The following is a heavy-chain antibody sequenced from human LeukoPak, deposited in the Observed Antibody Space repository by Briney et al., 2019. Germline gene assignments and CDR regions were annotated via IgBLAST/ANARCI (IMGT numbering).Heavy chain of an antibody. CDR1: GFTFSSYW. D-gene: IGHD2-2*02. CDR3: ARAPYCSSTSCYIRVGPPKYYYYYMDV. CDR2: IKQDGSEK. V-gene: IGHV3-7*04. J-gene: IGHJ6*03. Sequence: GGSLRLSCAASGFTFSSYWMSWVRQAPGKGLEWLANIKQDGSEKYYVDSVKGRFTISRDNAKNSLYLQMNSLRAEDTAVYYCARAPYCSSTSCYIRVGPPKYYYYYMDVWGKGTTVTVSS.